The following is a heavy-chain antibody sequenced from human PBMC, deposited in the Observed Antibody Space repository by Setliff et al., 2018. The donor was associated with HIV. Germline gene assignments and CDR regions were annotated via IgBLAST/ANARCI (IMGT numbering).Heavy chain of an antibody. CDR3: ASRVYYYDSSGYLREEGFDP. CDR2: IYYSGST. CDR1: GGSISNSRYY. J-gene: IGHJ5*02. V-gene: IGHV4-39*01. Sequence: SETLSLTCTVSGGSISNSRYYWSWIRQPPGKGLEWIGSIYYSGSTYYNPSLKSRVTIPVDTSKNQFSLKLSSVTAADAAVYYCASRVYYYDSSGYLREEGFDPWGQETLVTVSS. D-gene: IGHD3-22*01.